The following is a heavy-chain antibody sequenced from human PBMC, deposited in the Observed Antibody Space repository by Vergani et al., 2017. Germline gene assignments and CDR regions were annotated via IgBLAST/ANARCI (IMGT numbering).Heavy chain of an antibody. V-gene: IGHV3-9*01. CDR3: AKDSANYYDSSGDPDDY. Sequence: EVQLVESGGGLVQPGRSLRLSCAASGFTFDDYAMHWVRQAPGKGLEWVSGISWNSGSIGYADSVKGRFTISSDNAKNSLYLQMNSLRAEDTALYYCAKDSANYYDSSGDPDDYWGQGTLVTVSS. J-gene: IGHJ4*02. CDR2: ISWNSGSI. D-gene: IGHD3-22*01. CDR1: GFTFDDYA.